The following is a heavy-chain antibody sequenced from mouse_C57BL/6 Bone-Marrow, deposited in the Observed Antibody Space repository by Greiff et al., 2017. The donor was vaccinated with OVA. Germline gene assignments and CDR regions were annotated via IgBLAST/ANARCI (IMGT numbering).Heavy chain of an antibody. D-gene: IGHD2-5*01. CDR1: GYTFTSYW. Sequence: QVQLQQPGAELVKPGASVKLSCKASGYTFTSYWMHWVKQRPGQGLEWIGMIHPNSGSTNYNEKFKSKATLTVDKSSSTAYMQLSSLTSEDSAVYYCAREAYYSNHAMDYWGQGTSVTVSS. V-gene: IGHV1-64*01. CDR2: IHPNSGST. J-gene: IGHJ4*01. CDR3: AREAYYSNHAMDY.